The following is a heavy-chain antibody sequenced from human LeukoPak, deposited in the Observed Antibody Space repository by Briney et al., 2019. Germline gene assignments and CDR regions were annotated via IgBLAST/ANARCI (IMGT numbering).Heavy chain of an antibody. Sequence: GGSLRLSCTASTSNFSSYAMTWVRQPLRTGLQWVATLSASGTRIHYADSVKGRFNISRDNSKNTLYLQMDSRRPGDTAVYFCAGGEGAAGIYDAFDFWGQGTLVAVSS. CDR2: LSASGTRI. V-gene: IGHV3-23*01. J-gene: IGHJ3*01. D-gene: IGHD6-13*01. CDR3: AGGEGAAGIYDAFDF. CDR1: TSNFSSYA.